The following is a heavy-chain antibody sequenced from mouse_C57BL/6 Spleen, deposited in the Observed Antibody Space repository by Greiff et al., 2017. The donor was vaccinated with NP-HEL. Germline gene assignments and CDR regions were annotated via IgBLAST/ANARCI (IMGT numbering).Heavy chain of an antibody. CDR1: GFSFNTYA. Sequence: EVQVVESGGGLVQPKGSLKLSCAASGFSFNTYAMNWVRQAPGKGLEWVARIRSKSNNYATYYAESVKDRFTISRDHSESMLYLQMNNLKTEDTALYYCVRFGDAGAMDYWGQGTSVTVSS. CDR3: VRFGDAGAMDY. D-gene: IGHD3-1*01. CDR2: IRSKSNNYAT. J-gene: IGHJ4*01. V-gene: IGHV10-1*01.